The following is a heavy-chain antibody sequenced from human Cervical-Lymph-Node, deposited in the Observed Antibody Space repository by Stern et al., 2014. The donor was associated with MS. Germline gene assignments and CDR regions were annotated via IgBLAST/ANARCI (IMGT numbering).Heavy chain of an antibody. J-gene: IGHJ4*02. V-gene: IGHV4-34*01. CDR3: AREGMRLPFDY. CDR2: INHSGHT. Sequence: QVQLQQWGAGLLKPSETLSLTCSIYGGSFSGYFWSWIRQPPGKGLECIGEINHSGHTTYNPSLSSRVIISVDPSKNQFSLKVTSVTAADTATYYCAREGMRLPFDYWGQGTLVTVSS. CDR1: GGSFSGYF. D-gene: IGHD3-10*01.